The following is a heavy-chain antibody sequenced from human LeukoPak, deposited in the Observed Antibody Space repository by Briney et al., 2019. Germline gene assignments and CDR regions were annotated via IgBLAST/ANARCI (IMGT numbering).Heavy chain of an antibody. CDR3: ARAASGSYLREGFDT. CDR1: GYTFTNYG. V-gene: IGHV1-8*03. D-gene: IGHD3-10*01. J-gene: IGHJ5*02. CDR2: MNGNSGNT. Sequence: ASVKVSCKASGYTFTNYGINWVRQATGQGLEWMGWMNGNSGNTGYAQKFQGRVTFTRDTSIGTAHMELSSLRSEDTAVYYCARAASGSYLREGFDTWGQGTPVTVSS.